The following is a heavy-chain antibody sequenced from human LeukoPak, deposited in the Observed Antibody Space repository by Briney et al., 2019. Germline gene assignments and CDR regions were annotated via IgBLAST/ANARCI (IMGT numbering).Heavy chain of an antibody. CDR1: GFTFTSSA. V-gene: IGHV1-58*01. J-gene: IGHJ1*01. CDR2: IVVGSGNT. CDR3: AAEPYYYDSSGSEEYFQH. Sequence: SVKVSCKASGFTFTSSAVQWVRQARGQRHEWIGWIVVGSGNTNYAQKFQERVTITRDMSTSTAYMELSSLRSEDTAVYYCAAEPYYYDSSGSEEYFQHWGQGTLVTVSS. D-gene: IGHD3-22*01.